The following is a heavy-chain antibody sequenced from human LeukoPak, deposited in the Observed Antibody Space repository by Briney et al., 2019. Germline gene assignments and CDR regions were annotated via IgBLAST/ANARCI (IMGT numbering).Heavy chain of an antibody. CDR2: INHSGST. Sequence: PSETLSLTCAVYGGSFSGYYWSWIRQPPGKGLEWIGEINHSGSTNYNPSLKSRVTISVDTSKNQFSLKLSSVTAADTAVYYCARAGVVGSGSYYANDYWGQGTLATVSS. J-gene: IGHJ4*02. CDR3: ARAGVVGSGSYYANDY. V-gene: IGHV4-34*01. D-gene: IGHD3-10*01. CDR1: GGSFSGYY.